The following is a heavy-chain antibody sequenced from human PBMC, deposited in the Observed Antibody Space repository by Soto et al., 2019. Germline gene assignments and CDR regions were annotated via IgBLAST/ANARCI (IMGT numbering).Heavy chain of an antibody. Sequence: EVQLVESGGGLVQPGGSLRLSCAGSGFIFSNYWMHWVRQAPGKGLEWVSRIDHDGPTDYADSVRGRFTVSRDNAESTLYLQMNSRRPEDTAVYYCVRDSHGDYWGQGTMVTVSS. J-gene: IGHJ4*02. CDR2: IDHDGPT. V-gene: IGHV3-74*01. CDR3: VRDSHGDY. CDR1: GFIFSNYW.